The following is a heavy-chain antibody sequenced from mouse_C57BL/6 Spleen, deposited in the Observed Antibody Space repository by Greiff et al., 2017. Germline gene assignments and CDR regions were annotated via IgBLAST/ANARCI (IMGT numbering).Heavy chain of an antibody. V-gene: IGHV1-50*01. CDR3: ARNYYSNSHYAMDY. Sequence: QVQLQQPGAELVKPGASVKLSCKASGYTFTSYWMQWVKQRPGQGLEWIGEIDPSDSYTNYNQKFKVKATLTVDTSSSTAYMQLSSLTAEDSAVYYCARNYYSNSHYAMDYWGQGTSVTVSS. CDR2: IDPSDSYT. CDR1: GYTFTSYW. D-gene: IGHD2-5*01. J-gene: IGHJ4*01.